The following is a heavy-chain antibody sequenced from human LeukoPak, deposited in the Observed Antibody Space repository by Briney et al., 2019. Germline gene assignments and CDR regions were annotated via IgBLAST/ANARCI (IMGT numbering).Heavy chain of an antibody. D-gene: IGHD5-24*01. Sequence: GSLRLSCAASGFTFSSYAMSWVRQAPGKGLEWVSAISGSGSTIYYADSVKGRFTISRDNAKNSLYLQMNSLRAEDTAVYYCARVQEMAVDYWGQGTLVTVSS. CDR1: GFTFSSYA. J-gene: IGHJ4*02. CDR2: ISGSGSTI. CDR3: ARVQEMAVDY. V-gene: IGHV3-23*01.